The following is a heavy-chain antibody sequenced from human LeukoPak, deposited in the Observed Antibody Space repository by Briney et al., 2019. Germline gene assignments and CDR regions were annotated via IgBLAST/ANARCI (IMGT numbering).Heavy chain of an antibody. J-gene: IGHJ4*02. CDR3: AKDLSYDFWSGYHESDY. CDR1: GFTFSSYG. D-gene: IGHD3-3*01. Sequence: GGSLRLSCAASGFTFSSYGMHWVRQAPGKGPEWVAVISYDGSNKYYADSVKGRFTISRDNSKNTLYLQMNSLRAEDTAVYYCAKDLSYDFWSGYHESDYWGQGTLVTVSS. CDR2: ISYDGSNK. V-gene: IGHV3-30*18.